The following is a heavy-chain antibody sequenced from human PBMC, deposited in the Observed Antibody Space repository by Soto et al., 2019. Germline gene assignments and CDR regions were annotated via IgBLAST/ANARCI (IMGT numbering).Heavy chain of an antibody. J-gene: IGHJ4*02. Sequence: GGSLRLSCAASGFIFDNYAMSWVRQAPGKGLEWVSGISGSGGSTYYADSVKGRFTISRDNSKNTVYLQVDSLNSLRVEDTAVYYCARAYNSVFDYWGQGTLVTVSS. D-gene: IGHD1-1*01. CDR2: ISGSGGST. CDR1: GFIFDNYA. V-gene: IGHV3-23*01. CDR3: ARAYNSVFDY.